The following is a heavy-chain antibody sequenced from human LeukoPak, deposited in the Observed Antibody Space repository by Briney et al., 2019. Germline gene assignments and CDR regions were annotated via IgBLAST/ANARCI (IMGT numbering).Heavy chain of an antibody. J-gene: IGHJ5*02. V-gene: IGHV4-39*07. CDR2: IYYSGST. CDR3: AREGRQLTYGVTGFDP. CDR1: GGSISSSSYY. D-gene: IGHD2-2*01. Sequence: PSETLSLTCTVSGGSISSSSYYWGWIRQPPGKGLEWIGSIYYSGSTYYNPSLKSRVTISVDTSKNQFSPKLSSVTAADTAVYYCAREGRQLTYGVTGFDPWGQGTLVTVSS.